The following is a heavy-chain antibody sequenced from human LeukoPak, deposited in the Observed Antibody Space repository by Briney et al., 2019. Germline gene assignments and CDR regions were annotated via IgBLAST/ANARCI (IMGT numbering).Heavy chain of an antibody. V-gene: IGHV3-74*01. D-gene: IGHD3-10*01. CDR3: ARGSSAREDY. CDR1: GFTFSSYW. CDR2: IHSDGTGT. J-gene: IGHJ4*02. Sequence: GGSLRLSCVASGFTFSSYWMHWVRQAPGKGLVWVSRIHSDGTGTSYADSVKGRFTISRDNAKNTLYLQMNSLRAEDTAVYYCARGSSAREDYWGQGTLVTVSS.